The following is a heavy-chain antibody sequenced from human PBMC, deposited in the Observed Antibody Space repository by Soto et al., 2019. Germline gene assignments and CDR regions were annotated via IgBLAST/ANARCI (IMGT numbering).Heavy chain of an antibody. Sequence: VGPMRLSCAAAGFTCNNYAMNWVSQAPGKGLEWVATISGTGGSTYYADSVKGRFTISRDNSKNTLYLQMNSLRVEDTAVYYGAKDRLGGNFDYWGQGTQVTVSS. CDR2: ISGTGGST. J-gene: IGHJ4*02. V-gene: IGHV3-23*01. CDR3: AKDRLGGNFDY. CDR1: GFTCNNYA.